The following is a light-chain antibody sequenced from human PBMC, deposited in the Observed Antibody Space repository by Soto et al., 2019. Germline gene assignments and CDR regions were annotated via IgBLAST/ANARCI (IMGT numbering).Light chain of an antibody. CDR1: SSDVGGYNY. J-gene: IGLJ2*01. Sequence: QSALTQPASVSGSPGQSITISCTGTSSDVGGYNYVSWYQQHPGKAPKLMIYDVSNRPSGVSNRFSGSKSGNTASLTISGLQAEDEADYHCSSDTSSSTAVFGGGTKLTVL. CDR3: SSDTSSSTAV. V-gene: IGLV2-14*01. CDR2: DVS.